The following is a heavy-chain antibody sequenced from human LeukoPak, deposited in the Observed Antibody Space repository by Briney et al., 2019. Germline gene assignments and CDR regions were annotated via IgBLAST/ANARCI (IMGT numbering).Heavy chain of an antibody. D-gene: IGHD1-1*01. J-gene: IGHJ6*02. CDR1: GFTVSSNY. CDR2: IYSGGST. Sequence: PGGSLRLSCAASGFTVSSNYMSWVRQAPGKGLEWVSVIYSGGSTYYADSVKGRFTISRDNSKNTLSLQLNSLRAEDTAVYYCARDGGSSTKEPTGGYYYYGMDVWGQGTTVTVFS. CDR3: ARDGGSSTKEPTGGYYYYGMDV. V-gene: IGHV3-66*01.